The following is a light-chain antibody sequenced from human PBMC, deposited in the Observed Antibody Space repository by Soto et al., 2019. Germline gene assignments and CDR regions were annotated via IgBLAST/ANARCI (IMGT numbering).Light chain of an antibody. Sequence: EIVLTQSPATLSLSPGERATLSCRASQSVSSYLAWYQQKPGQAPRLLIYDASNRATGIPARFSGSGSGTDFTLTISNLEPEDFAVYYCQQRSNWPPRGTFGGGTKVEIK. CDR1: QSVSSY. V-gene: IGKV3-11*01. CDR3: QQRSNWPPRGT. CDR2: DAS. J-gene: IGKJ4*01.